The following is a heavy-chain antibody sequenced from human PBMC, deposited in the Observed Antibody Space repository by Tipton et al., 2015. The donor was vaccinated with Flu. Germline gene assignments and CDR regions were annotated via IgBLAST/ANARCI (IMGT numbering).Heavy chain of an antibody. Sequence: SLRLSCSASGFVFSSHIMYWVRQAPGKGLEWVSSISSSGTYINYMDSLKCRLTISGDNAKNSLYLKMNTLRAEDTAVYYCASSIAGPLSYYYGMDVWGQGTTVTVSS. J-gene: IGHJ6*02. D-gene: IGHD6-6*01. CDR2: ISSSGTYI. V-gene: IGHV3-21*01. CDR1: GFVFSSHI. CDR3: ASSIAGPLSYYYGMDV.